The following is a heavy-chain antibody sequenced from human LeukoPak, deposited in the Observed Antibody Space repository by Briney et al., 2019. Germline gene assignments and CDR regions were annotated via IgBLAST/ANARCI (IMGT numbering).Heavy chain of an antibody. CDR2: IKSKTFGGTT. J-gene: IGHJ4*02. D-gene: IGHD3-16*01. Sequence: GGSLRLSCAASGFTFTTYTMNWVRQAPGKGLEWVGRIKSKTFGGTTDYAAPVKGRFTISRDDSKNTLYLHMNTLKTEDTAIYYCTTLGAFDYWGQGTLVNVSS. CDR1: GFTFTTYT. CDR3: TTLGAFDY. V-gene: IGHV3-15*01.